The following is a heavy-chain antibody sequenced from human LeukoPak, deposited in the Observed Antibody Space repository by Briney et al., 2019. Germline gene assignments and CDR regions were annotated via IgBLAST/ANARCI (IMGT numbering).Heavy chain of an antibody. CDR3: AIISSTSDQAEY. CDR1: GYTFTVYY. CDR2: INPNSGGT. J-gene: IGHJ4*02. D-gene: IGHD2-2*01. Sequence: AAVKVTFKASGYTFTVYYMHWVWEPQGQGLEWMGWINPNSGGTNYAQKFQGRVTMTRDTSISTAYMELSRLRSDDTAVYYCAIISSTSDQAEYWGQGTPVTVSS. V-gene: IGHV1-2*02.